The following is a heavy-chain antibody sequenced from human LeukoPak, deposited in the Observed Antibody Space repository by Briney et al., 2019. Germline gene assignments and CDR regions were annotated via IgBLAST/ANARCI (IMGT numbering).Heavy chain of an antibody. D-gene: IGHD1-26*01. V-gene: IGHV1-3*01. Sequence: ASVKVSCKASGYTFTSYAMHWVRQAPGQRLEWMGWINAGNGNTKYSQKIQGRVTITRDTSASTAYMELSSLRSEDTAVYYCARGGSYRWFDYWGQGTLVTVSS. CDR2: INAGNGNT. CDR1: GYTFTSYA. CDR3: ARGGSYRWFDY. J-gene: IGHJ4*02.